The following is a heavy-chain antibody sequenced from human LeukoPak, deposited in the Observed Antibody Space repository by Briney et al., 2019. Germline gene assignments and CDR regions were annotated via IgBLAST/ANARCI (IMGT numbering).Heavy chain of an antibody. Sequence: PSETLSLTCTVSGGSISSYYWSWIRQPPGKGLEWIGYIYYSGSTNYNPSLKSRVTISVDTSKNQFSLKLSSVTAADTAVYYCARHLDPAGTSYYYGMDVWGQGTTVTVSS. CDR2: IYYSGST. V-gene: IGHV4-59*08. CDR3: ARHLDPAGTSYYYGMDV. D-gene: IGHD6-13*01. J-gene: IGHJ6*02. CDR1: GGSISSYY.